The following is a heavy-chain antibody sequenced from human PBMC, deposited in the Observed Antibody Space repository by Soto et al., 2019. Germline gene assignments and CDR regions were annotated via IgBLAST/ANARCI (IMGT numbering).Heavy chain of an antibody. CDR2: IYPGDSDT. D-gene: IGHD6-6*01. CDR3: ARHEYSSSSFNGMDV. V-gene: IGHV5-51*01. J-gene: IGHJ6*02. Sequence: GESLKISCKGSGYSFTGYWIGWVRQMPGKGLEWMGIIYPGDSDTRYSPSFQGQVTISADKSISTAYLQWSSLKASDTAMYYCARHEYSSSSFNGMDVWGQGTTVTVSS. CDR1: GYSFTGYW.